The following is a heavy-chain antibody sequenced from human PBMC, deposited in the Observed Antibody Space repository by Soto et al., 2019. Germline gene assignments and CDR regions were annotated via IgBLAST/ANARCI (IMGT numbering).Heavy chain of an antibody. J-gene: IGHJ6*02. CDR2: ISAYNGNT. Sequence: QVQLVQSGAEVKKPGASVKVSCKASGYTFTSYGISWVRQAPGQGLEWMGWISAYNGNTNYAQKLQGRVTMTTDTSTSTASMELRSLRSDDTAVYYCARDTRFFGYGVVSGDVWGQGTTVTVSS. D-gene: IGHD3-3*01. V-gene: IGHV1-18*01. CDR1: GYTFTSYG. CDR3: ARDTRFFGYGVVSGDV.